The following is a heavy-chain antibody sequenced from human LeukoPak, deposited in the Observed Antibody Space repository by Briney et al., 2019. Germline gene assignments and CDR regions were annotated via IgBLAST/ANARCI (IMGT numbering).Heavy chain of an antibody. J-gene: IGHJ3*02. D-gene: IGHD3-10*01. V-gene: IGHV4-34*01. CDR3: ASRRSLNYSIARRAFDI. Sequence: SETPSLTCAVYGGSLSGYYWSWIRQPPGKGLEGVGEINHSGSTNYNPSLKSRVTISVDTSKNQFSLKLSSVTAADTAVYYCASRRSLNYSIARRAFDIWGQGTMVTVSS. CDR1: GGSLSGYY. CDR2: INHSGST.